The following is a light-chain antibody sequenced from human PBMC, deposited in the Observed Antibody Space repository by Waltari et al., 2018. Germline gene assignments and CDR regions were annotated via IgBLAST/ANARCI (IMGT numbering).Light chain of an antibody. Sequence: ETVLTQSPATLSLPPGDRSTFPCRASQNIDSYLAWYQQKPGQALRFLIFDAFNRPTDIPARFSGSRSGTDFNLTISSLESEDFAIYYCQQRRNWPWTFGQGTRVEIK. V-gene: IGKV3-11*01. CDR1: QNIDSY. CDR2: DAF. CDR3: QQRRNWPWT. J-gene: IGKJ1*01.